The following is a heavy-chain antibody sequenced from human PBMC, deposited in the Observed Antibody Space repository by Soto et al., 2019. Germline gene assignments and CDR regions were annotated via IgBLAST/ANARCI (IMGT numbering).Heavy chain of an antibody. CDR1: GYTLTELS. CDR3: ATDTSMVTAIRLHAFDI. J-gene: IGHJ3*02. D-gene: IGHD2-21*02. Sequence: ASVKVSCKVSGYTLTELSMHWVRQAPGKGLEWMGGFDPEDGETIYAQKFRGRVTMTEDTSTDTAYMELSSLRSEDTAVYYCATDTSMVTAIRLHAFDIWGQGTMVTVSS. CDR2: FDPEDGET. V-gene: IGHV1-24*01.